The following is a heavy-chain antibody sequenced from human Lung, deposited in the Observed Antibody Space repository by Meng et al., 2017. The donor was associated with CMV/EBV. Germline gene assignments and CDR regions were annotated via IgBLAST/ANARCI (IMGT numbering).Heavy chain of an antibody. CDR1: GYIFTTYA. Sequence: KASGYIFTTYATHWVRQAPGQRLEWLGWINAGNGNTKYSEEFRGRVTISRDTSASTAYMELSGLRSEDTAIYCCAKNGPGQFPIFDHWGQGTLVTVSS. CDR2: INAGNGNT. V-gene: IGHV1-3*01. CDR3: AKNGPGQFPIFDH. D-gene: IGHD3-9*01. J-gene: IGHJ4*02.